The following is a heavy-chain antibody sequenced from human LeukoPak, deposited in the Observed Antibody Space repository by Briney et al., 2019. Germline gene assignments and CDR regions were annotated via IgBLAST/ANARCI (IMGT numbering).Heavy chain of an antibody. D-gene: IGHD6-13*01. V-gene: IGHV3-23*01. Sequence: GGSLRLSCAASGFTFSSYAMSWVRQAPGKGLEWVSAISGSGGSTCYADSVKGRFTISRDNSKNTLYLQMNSLRAEDTAVYYCAPGGIAAAGGGWFDPWGQGTLVTVSS. J-gene: IGHJ5*02. CDR3: APGGIAAAGGGWFDP. CDR2: ISGSGGST. CDR1: GFTFSSYA.